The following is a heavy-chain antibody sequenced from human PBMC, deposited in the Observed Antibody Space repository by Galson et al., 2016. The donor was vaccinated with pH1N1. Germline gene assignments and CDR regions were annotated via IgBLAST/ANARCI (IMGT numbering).Heavy chain of an antibody. CDR1: GYTFTNYA. V-gene: IGHV1-69*13. CDR2: INPVFGTT. D-gene: IGHD6-6*01. CDR3: ATFSSSSSWRSLDV. J-gene: IGHJ2*01. Sequence: SVKVSCKASGYTFTNYAMNWVRQAPGQGLEWMGDINPVFGTTNYAQRFQDRVTITAHDMELSGLRSEDTAIYYCATFSSSSSWRSLDVWGRGTLVTVSS.